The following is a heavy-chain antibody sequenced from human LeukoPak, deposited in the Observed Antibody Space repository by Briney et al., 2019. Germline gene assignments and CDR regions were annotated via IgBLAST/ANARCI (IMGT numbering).Heavy chain of an antibody. V-gene: IGHV3-30*18. Sequence: GGSLRLSCTASGFTFSTYGMHWVRQAPGKGLDWVAITSYDGGKKYYADSVKGRFTISRDNSNNTLYLQMNSLRAEDTAVYYCAKPRGSAGSGWYVGAFDIWGQGTMVTVSS. CDR2: TSYDGGKK. CDR3: AKPRGSAGSGWYVGAFDI. D-gene: IGHD6-19*01. J-gene: IGHJ3*02. CDR1: GFTFSTYG.